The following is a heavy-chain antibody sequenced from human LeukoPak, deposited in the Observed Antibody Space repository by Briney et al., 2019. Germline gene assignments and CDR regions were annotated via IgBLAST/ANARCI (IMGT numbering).Heavy chain of an antibody. J-gene: IGHJ5*02. CDR1: GGTFSSNA. V-gene: IGHV1-69*04. D-gene: IGHD2-2*02. CDR3: ASSRSYQLLYGRNWFDP. CDR2: IIPILGIA. Sequence: ASVKVSCKASGGTFSSNAISWVRQAPGQGLEWMGRIIPILGIANYAQKFQGRVTITADKSTSTAYMELSSLRSEDTAVYYCASSRSYQLLYGRNWFDPWGQGTLVTVSS.